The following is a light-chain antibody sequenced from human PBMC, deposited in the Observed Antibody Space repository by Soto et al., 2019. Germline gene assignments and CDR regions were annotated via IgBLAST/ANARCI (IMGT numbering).Light chain of an antibody. Sequence: DIQMTQSPSTLSASVGARVTITCRASQSISSWLAWYQQKPGKAPKLLIYKSSSLRSGVPSRSRGSGSWTEFTLAISSLQPDDFATYYCQQYYSYSYSFGQGTKLEIK. CDR3: QQYYSYSYS. CDR2: KSS. J-gene: IGKJ2*01. CDR1: QSISSW. V-gene: IGKV1-5*03.